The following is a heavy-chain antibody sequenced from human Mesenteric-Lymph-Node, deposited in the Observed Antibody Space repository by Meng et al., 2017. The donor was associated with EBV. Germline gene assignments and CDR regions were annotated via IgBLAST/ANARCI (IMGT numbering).Heavy chain of an antibody. CDR2: ISSSSSYI. D-gene: IGHD3-10*01. CDR1: GFTFSSYS. J-gene: IGHJ4*02. Sequence: EVQLVESGGGLVKPGGSLRLSCAASGFTFSSYSMNWVRQAPGKGLEWVSSISSSSSYIYYADSVKGRFTISRDNAKNSLYLQMNSLRAEDTAVYYCARIRGGWFDPEDPDYWGQGTLVTVSS. V-gene: IGHV3-21*01. CDR3: ARIRGGWFDPEDPDY.